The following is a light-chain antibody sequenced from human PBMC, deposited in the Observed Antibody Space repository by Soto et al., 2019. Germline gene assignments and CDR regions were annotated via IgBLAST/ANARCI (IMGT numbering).Light chain of an antibody. Sequence: EIAKTQSPLPLPVTPGEPAPIYSRSSQILLYNNTYNYLDWYVQKPGQSPQLLIYFGSNRARGVPDRFSGSGSGTDFTLKINRVEAEDVGTYYCMQALQSLTFGQGTRLEI. CDR2: FGS. CDR3: MQALQSLT. J-gene: IGKJ5*01. CDR1: QILLYNNTYNY. V-gene: IGKV2-28*01.